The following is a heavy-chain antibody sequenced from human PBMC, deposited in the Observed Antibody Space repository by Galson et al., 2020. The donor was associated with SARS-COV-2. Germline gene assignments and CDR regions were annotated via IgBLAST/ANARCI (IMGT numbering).Heavy chain of an antibody. CDR1: GFTFSSYS. J-gene: IGHJ5*02. CDR3: ARDPRRFLEWLLHNWFDP. V-gene: IGHV3-21*01. CDR2: ISSSSSYI. Sequence: SCAASGFTFSSYSMNWVRQAPGKGLEWVSSISSSSSYIYYADSVKGRFTISRDNAKNSLYLQMNSLRAEDTAVYYCARDPRRFLEWLLHNWFDPWGQGTLVTVSS. D-gene: IGHD3-3*01.